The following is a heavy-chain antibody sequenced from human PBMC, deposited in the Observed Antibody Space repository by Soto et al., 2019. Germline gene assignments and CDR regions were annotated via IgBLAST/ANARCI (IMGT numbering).Heavy chain of an antibody. CDR3: AKGEHYYDSSGLVDP. CDR2: ISWNSGSI. J-gene: IGHJ5*02. Sequence: EVQLVESGGGLVQPGRSLRLSCAASGFTFDDYAMHWVRQAPGKGLEWVSGISWNSGSIGYADSVKGRFTISRDNAKNSLYLQMNGLRAEDTALYYCAKGEHYYDSSGLVDPWGQGTLVTVSS. V-gene: IGHV3-9*01. CDR1: GFTFDDYA. D-gene: IGHD3-22*01.